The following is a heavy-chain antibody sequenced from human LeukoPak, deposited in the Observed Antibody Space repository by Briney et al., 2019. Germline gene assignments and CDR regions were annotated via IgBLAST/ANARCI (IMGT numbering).Heavy chain of an antibody. CDR2: ISGNGDNT. J-gene: IGHJ4*02. CDR3: AKTPDGYDSYSDY. Sequence: PGGSLRLSCAASGFTFGSYGMNWVRQAPGKGLEWVSLISGNGDNTYYADSVKGRFTISRDISKNTLFLQMNSLRAEDTAVYYCAKTPDGYDSYSDYWGQGTLVTVSS. CDR1: GFTFGSYG. V-gene: IGHV3-23*01. D-gene: IGHD1-1*01.